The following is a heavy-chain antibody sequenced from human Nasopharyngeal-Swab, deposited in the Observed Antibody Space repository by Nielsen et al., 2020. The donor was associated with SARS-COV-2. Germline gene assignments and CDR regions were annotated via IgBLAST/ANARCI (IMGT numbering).Heavy chain of an antibody. CDR2: INPDGSEM. Sequence: GGSLRPSCAASGFTFSRSAMHWVRQAPGKGLEWVANINPDGSEMQYVDSVKGRFTISRDNAENSLYLHMNSLRGDDTAVYYCAHYASAAYWGQGTLVTVSS. CDR1: GFTFSRSA. D-gene: IGHD2-2*01. CDR3: AHYASAAY. J-gene: IGHJ4*02. V-gene: IGHV3-7*03.